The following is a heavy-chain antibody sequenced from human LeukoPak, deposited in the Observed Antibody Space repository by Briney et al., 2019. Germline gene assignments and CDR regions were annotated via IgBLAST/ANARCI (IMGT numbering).Heavy chain of an antibody. J-gene: IGHJ4*02. CDR2: ISGSGGST. CDR1: GFTFSSYA. Sequence: GGSLRLSCAASGFTFSSYAMSWVRQAPGKGLEWVSAISGSGGSTYYADSVKGRFTISRDNSKNTLYLQMNSLRAEDTAVYYCAKSREWQQLVYHFDYWGQGTLVTVSS. V-gene: IGHV3-23*01. D-gene: IGHD6-13*01. CDR3: AKSREWQQLVYHFDY.